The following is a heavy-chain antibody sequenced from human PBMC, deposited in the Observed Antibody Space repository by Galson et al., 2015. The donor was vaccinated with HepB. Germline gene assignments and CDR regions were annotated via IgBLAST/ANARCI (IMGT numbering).Heavy chain of an antibody. Sequence: SVKVSCKASGGTFSSYAISWVRQAPGQGLEWMGGIIPIFGTANYAQKFQGRVTITADESTSTAYMELSSLRSEDTAVYYCARRLGGSSTPGVHYMDVWGKGTTVTVSS. CDR2: IIPIFGTA. D-gene: IGHD2-2*01. CDR1: GGTFSSYA. CDR3: ARRLGGSSTPGVHYMDV. V-gene: IGHV1-69*13. J-gene: IGHJ6*03.